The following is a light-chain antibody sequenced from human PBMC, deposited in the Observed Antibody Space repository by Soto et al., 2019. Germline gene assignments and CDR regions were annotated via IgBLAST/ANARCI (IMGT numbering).Light chain of an antibody. V-gene: IGKV3-15*01. Sequence: EIVMTQSPDTLSVSPGESATLSCRASQSVRRNLAWYQQKPGQAPRLLIYDASTRATGIPARFSGGGSGTDFTLTISSLESEDFAVYYCQQYNDWPPWTFGQGTKVEIK. CDR3: QQYNDWPPWT. J-gene: IGKJ1*01. CDR1: QSVRRN. CDR2: DAS.